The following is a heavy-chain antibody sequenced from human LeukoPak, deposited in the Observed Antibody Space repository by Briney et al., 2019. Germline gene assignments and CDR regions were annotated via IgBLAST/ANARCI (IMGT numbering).Heavy chain of an antibody. CDR3: ARVHDSDWYFDY. J-gene: IGHJ4*02. Sequence: ASVKVSCKASGYSFTTYYMHWVRQAPGQGLEWMGIIKPSGGSTSYAQKFQDRVTMTGDTSTSTVYMELSSLRSEDTAVYYCARVHDSDWYFDYWGQGTLVTVSS. D-gene: IGHD6-19*01. CDR2: IKPSGGST. V-gene: IGHV1-46*01. CDR1: GYSFTTYY.